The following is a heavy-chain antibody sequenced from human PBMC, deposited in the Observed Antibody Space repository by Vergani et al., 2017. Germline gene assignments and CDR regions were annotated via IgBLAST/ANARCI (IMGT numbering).Heavy chain of an antibody. J-gene: IGHJ4*02. Sequence: EVQLVQSGAEVKKPGESLKISCKGSGNSFTSYWIAWVRQMSGKGLQWMGNINPIDSKIAYSPSFQGQAIMSLDKSITTAYLQWRSLKASDTAIYYCTRHVPCGDGACLHFDHWGQGTQVTVSS. D-gene: IGHD2-21*01. V-gene: IGHV5-51*01. CDR2: INPIDSKI. CDR1: GNSFTSYW. CDR3: TRHVPCGDGACLHFDH.